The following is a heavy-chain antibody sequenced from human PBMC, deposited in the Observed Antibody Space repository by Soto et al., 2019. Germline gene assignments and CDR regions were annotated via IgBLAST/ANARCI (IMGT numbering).Heavy chain of an antibody. V-gene: IGHV3-23*01. J-gene: IGHJ4*02. CDR2: ISGSGGST. Sequence: GSLRLSCAASGFTFSSYAMSWVRQAPGKGLEWVSAISGSGGSTYYADSVKGRFTISRDNSKNTLYLQMNSLRAEDTAVYYCAKRSCSGGSCYSGQNFDYSSQGTLVTVSS. D-gene: IGHD2-15*01. CDR1: GFTFSSYA. CDR3: AKRSCSGGSCYSGQNFDY.